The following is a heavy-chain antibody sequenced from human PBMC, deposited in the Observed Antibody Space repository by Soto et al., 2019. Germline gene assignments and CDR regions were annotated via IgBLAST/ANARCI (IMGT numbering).Heavy chain of an antibody. V-gene: IGHV3-23*01. D-gene: IGHD6-13*01. CDR1: GFTFSSYA. Sequence: SLRLSCAASGFTFSSYAMSWVRQAPGKGLEWVSAISGSGGSTYYADSVKGRFTISRDNSKNTLYLQMNSLRAEDTAVYYCANIRIAAAGFDYWGQGTLVTVSS. CDR3: ANIRIAAAGFDY. J-gene: IGHJ4*02. CDR2: ISGSGGST.